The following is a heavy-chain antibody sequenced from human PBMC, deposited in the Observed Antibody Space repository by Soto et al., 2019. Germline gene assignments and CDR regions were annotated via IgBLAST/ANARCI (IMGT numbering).Heavy chain of an antibody. V-gene: IGHV3-30*03. Sequence: GGSLRLSCAASRFTFSSFGMHWVRQAPGKGLQWVAIISYDGSKKYYADSVKGRFTISRDNSKNTLYLQMNSLRPEDKAVYYCAEYLYTGIAVAAAPLVYWGQGTPVTVSS. D-gene: IGHD6-19*01. CDR2: ISYDGSKK. J-gene: IGHJ4*02. CDR3: AEYLYTGIAVAAAPLVY. CDR1: RFTFSSFG.